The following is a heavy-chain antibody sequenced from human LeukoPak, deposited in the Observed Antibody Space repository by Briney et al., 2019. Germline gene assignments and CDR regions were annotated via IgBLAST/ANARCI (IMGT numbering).Heavy chain of an antibody. CDR2: IYPGDSDT. J-gene: IGHJ3*02. V-gene: IGHV5-51*01. CDR1: GYSFTSYW. D-gene: IGHD5-12*01. Sequence: GESLQISCKGSGYSFTSYWIGWVRQMPGKGLEWMGIIYPGDSDTRYSPSFQGQVTISADKSISTAYLQWSSLKASDTTMYYCARPPGGYDLNDAFDIWGQGTMVTVSS. CDR3: ARPPGGYDLNDAFDI.